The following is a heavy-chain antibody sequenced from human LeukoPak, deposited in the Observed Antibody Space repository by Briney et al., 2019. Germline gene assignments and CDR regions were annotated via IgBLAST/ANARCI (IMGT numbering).Heavy chain of an antibody. CDR1: GGSISSGDYS. J-gene: IGHJ4*02. CDR2: IYYSGST. CDR3: ARGLYDSSDYYYFGY. V-gene: IGHV4-30-4*07. Sequence: PSETLSLTCAVSGGSISSGDYSWSWIRQPPGRGLEWIGYIYYSGSTHYNPSLKSRVTMSVDASKNHLSLKLSSVTAADTAVYYCARGLYDSSDYYYFGYWGQGTLVTVSS. D-gene: IGHD3-22*01.